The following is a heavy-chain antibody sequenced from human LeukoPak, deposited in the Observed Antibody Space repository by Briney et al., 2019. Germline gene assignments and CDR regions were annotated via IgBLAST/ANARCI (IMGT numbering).Heavy chain of an antibody. Sequence: ASVKISCKASGYTFRGNYIHWLRQAPGQGLEWMGWIDANNGDTKSAQKFQGRVTMSRDTSISTAYMELSSLRSEDTAVYYCARGMLVITSSWFDPWGQGTLVTVSS. D-gene: IGHD3-22*01. CDR1: GYTFRGNY. CDR3: ARGMLVITSSWFDP. V-gene: IGHV1-2*02. J-gene: IGHJ5*02. CDR2: IDANNGDT.